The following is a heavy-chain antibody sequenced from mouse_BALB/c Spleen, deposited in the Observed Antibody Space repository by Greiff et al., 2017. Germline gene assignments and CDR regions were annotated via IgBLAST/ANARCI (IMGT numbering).Heavy chain of an antibody. D-gene: IGHD1-1*01. Sequence: VQLQQSGAELVRPGTSVKISCKASGYTFTNYWLGWVKQRPGHGLEWIGDIYPGGGYTNYNEKFKGKATLTADTSSSTAYMQLSSLTSEDSAVYFCARRAITYYFDYWGQGTTLTVSS. J-gene: IGHJ2*01. CDR3: ARRAITYYFDY. CDR1: GYTFTNYW. V-gene: IGHV1-63*02. CDR2: IYPGGGYT.